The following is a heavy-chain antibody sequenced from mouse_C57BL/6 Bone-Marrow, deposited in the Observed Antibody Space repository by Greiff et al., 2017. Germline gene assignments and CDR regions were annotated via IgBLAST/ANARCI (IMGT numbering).Heavy chain of an antibody. CDR2: IDPENGDT. V-gene: IGHV14-4*01. CDR1: GFNIKDDY. CDR3: TTEAMDY. J-gene: IGHJ4*01. Sequence: VHVKQSGAELVRPGASVKLSCTASGFNIKDDYMHWVKQRPEQGLEWIGWIDPENGDTEYASKFQGKATITADTSSNTAYLQLSSLTSEDTAVYYCTTEAMDYWGQGTSGTVSS.